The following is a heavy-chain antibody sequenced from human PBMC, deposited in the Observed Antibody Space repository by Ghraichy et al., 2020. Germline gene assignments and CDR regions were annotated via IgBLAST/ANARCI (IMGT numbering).Heavy chain of an antibody. V-gene: IGHV1-69*04. CDR2: IIPILGIA. Sequence: SVKVSCKASGGTFSSYAISWVRQAPGQGLEWMGRIIPILGIANYAQKFQGRVTITADKSTSTAYMELSSLRSEDTAVYYCASERRDGDYLYYYYGMDVWGQGTTVTVSS. D-gene: IGHD4-17*01. J-gene: IGHJ6*02. CDR3: ASERRDGDYLYYYYGMDV. CDR1: GGTFSSYA.